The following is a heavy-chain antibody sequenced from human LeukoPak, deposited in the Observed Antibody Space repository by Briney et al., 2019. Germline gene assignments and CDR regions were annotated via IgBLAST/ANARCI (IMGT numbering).Heavy chain of an antibody. CDR2: IWYDGSNK. D-gene: IGHD5-12*01. Sequence: PGRSLRLSCAASGXSFSSYGMHWVRQAPGKGLEWVAVIWYDGSNKNYADSVKGRFTISRDNSKNMLYLQMNSLRVEDTALYYCASHGGLWGQGTLVTVSS. CDR1: GXSFSSYG. J-gene: IGHJ4*02. CDR3: ASHGGL. V-gene: IGHV3-33*01.